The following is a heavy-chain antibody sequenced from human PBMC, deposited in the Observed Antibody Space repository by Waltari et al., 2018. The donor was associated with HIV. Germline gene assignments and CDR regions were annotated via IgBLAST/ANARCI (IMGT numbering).Heavy chain of an antibody. V-gene: IGHV3-9*01. Sequence: EVQLVESGGGLVQPGRYLRLTCAASGFTFVDYLMHWVRQAQGKGLGLGSGLSWNSESTDYADSVKGRFIISRDNVKNSLYLQMNSLRIEDTAFYYCAKGGSHLTIFEAWFDSWGQGTLVTVSS. D-gene: IGHD3-3*01. J-gene: IGHJ5*01. CDR3: AKGGSHLTIFEAWFDS. CDR1: GFTFVDYL. CDR2: LSWNSEST.